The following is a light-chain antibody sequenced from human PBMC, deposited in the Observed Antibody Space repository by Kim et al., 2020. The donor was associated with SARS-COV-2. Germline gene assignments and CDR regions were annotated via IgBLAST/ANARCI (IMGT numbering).Light chain of an antibody. Sequence: DIQMTQSPTSLSAYVGDRVTISCRASQNINNYFNWYQKKPGKAPTLLIYPTSTLQPGVPSRFSGSGSGRDFTLTISSLQPEDSATYYCQQTYSFPPTFGPGTKLEI. V-gene: IGKV1-39*01. CDR1: QNINNY. CDR2: PTS. J-gene: IGKJ2*01. CDR3: QQTYSFPPT.